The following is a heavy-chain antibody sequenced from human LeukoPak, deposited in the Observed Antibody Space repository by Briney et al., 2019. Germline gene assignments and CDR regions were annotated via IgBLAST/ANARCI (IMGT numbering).Heavy chain of an antibody. V-gene: IGHV3-20*04. CDR2: INWNGGST. D-gene: IGHD6-13*01. CDR1: GFTFDDYG. CDR3: ARRAPGIAAAEPYYYYYYMDV. J-gene: IGHJ6*03. Sequence: GGSLRLSCAASGFTFDDYGVSWFRQAPGKGLEWVSGINWNGGSTGYADSVKGRFTISRDNAKNSLYLQMNSLRAEDTALYYCARRAPGIAAAEPYYYYYYMDVWGKGTTVTVSS.